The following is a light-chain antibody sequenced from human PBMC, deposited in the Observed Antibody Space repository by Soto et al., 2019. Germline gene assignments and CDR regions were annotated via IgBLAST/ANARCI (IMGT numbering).Light chain of an antibody. J-gene: IGLJ1*01. CDR3: CSYAGSPRYV. Sequence: QSALTQPRSVSGSRGQSVTISCTGTSSDVGGYNYVSWYQQHPGKAPKVMIYDVSERPSGVPDRFSGSKSGNTASLTISGLQAEDEADYYCCSYAGSPRYVFGTGTNLTVL. CDR2: DVS. V-gene: IGLV2-11*01. CDR1: SSDVGGYNY.